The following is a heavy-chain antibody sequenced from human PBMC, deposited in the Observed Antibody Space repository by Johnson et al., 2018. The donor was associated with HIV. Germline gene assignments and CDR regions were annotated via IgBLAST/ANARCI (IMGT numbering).Heavy chain of an antibody. V-gene: IGHV3-33*01. CDR1: GFTFSSYV. D-gene: IGHD1-1*01. Sequence: QVQLVESGGGVVQPGRSLRLSCAASGFTFSSYVMHWVRQAPGKGLEWVAVIWCDGSNKYYADSVKGRFTISRDNSKNTLFLQMNSLIVGDTAVYFLTRDLRTRAFDIWGQGTMVTVSS. J-gene: IGHJ3*02. CDR3: TRDLRTRAFDI. CDR2: IWCDGSNK.